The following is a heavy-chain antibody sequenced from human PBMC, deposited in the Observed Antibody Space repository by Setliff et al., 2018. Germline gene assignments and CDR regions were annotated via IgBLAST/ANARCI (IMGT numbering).Heavy chain of an antibody. CDR1: GGSFSSYY. V-gene: IGHV4-34*01. CDR3: ARLRKAVDGINFPRYMDV. Sequence: SETLSLTCAVYGGSFSSYYWNWIRQPPGKGLEWIGEIHHSGSTKYNPSLKSRVTISVDTSKNQFSLRLSSVTAADTAVYYCARLRKAVDGINFPRYMDVWGKGTPVTVSS. CDR2: IHHSGST. D-gene: IGHD6-19*01. J-gene: IGHJ6*04.